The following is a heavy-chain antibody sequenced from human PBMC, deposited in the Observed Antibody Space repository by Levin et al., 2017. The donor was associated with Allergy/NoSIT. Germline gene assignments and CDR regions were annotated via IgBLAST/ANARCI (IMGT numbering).Heavy chain of an antibody. Sequence: PGGSLRLSCKASGYTFTGYYMHWVRQAPGQGLEWMGRINPNSGGTNYAQKFQGRVTMTRDTSISTAYMELSRVRSDDTAVDYCARAGYWYFDLWGRGTLVTVSS. V-gene: IGHV1-2*06. CDR3: ARAGYWYFDL. J-gene: IGHJ2*01. CDR1: GYTFTGYY. D-gene: IGHD3-10*01. CDR2: INPNSGGT.